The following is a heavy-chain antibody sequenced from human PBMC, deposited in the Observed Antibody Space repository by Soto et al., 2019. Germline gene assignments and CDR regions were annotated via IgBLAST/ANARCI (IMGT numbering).Heavy chain of an antibody. CDR1: GYTFTSYA. CDR3: AADAYYYDSSGYYPW. V-gene: IGHV1-3*01. CDR2: INAGNGNT. J-gene: IGHJ4*02. D-gene: IGHD3-22*01. Sequence: ASVKVSCKASGYTFTSYAMHWVRQAPGQGLEWMGWINAGNGNTKYSQKFQGRVTITRDTSASTAYMELSSLRSEDTAVYYCAADAYYYDSSGYYPWWGQGTLVTVSS.